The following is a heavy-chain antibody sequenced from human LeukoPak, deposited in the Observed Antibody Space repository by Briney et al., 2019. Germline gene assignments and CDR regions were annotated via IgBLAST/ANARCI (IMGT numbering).Heavy chain of an antibody. CDR1: GFTFSSYE. Sequence: GGSLRLSCAASGFTFSSYEMNWVRQAPGKGLEWVSYISSSGSTIYYADSVKGRFTISRDNAKNSLYLQMNSLRAEDTAAYYCASESSGGGLFPYYYYGMDVWGQGTTVTVSS. J-gene: IGHJ6*02. CDR2: ISSSGSTI. CDR3: ASESSGGGLFPYYYYGMDV. V-gene: IGHV3-48*03. D-gene: IGHD3-22*01.